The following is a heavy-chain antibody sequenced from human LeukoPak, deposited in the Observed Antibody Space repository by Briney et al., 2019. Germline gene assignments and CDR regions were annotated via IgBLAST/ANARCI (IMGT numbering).Heavy chain of an antibody. J-gene: IGHJ5*02. V-gene: IGHV3-48*03. Sequence: GGSLRLSCAASGFTFSSYEMNWVRQAPGKGLEWVSYISSSGSTIYYADSVKGRFTISRDSAKNSLYLQMNSLRAEDTAVYYCARERICSGGSCPFDPWGQGTLVTVSS. D-gene: IGHD2-15*01. CDR2: ISSSGSTI. CDR1: GFTFSSYE. CDR3: ARERICSGGSCPFDP.